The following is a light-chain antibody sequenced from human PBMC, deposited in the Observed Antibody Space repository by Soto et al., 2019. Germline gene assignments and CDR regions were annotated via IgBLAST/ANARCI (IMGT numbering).Light chain of an antibody. V-gene: IGLV2-14*01. CDR2: EVT. J-gene: IGLJ2*01. Sequence: QSVLIQPASVSGSRGQSITISCTGASSDVGGYNYVSWYQQFPGRAPKVMIYEVTNRPSGVSNRFSGSKSGNTASLTISGLQAEDEADYYCQTWATDVHVVFGGGTKVTVL. CDR3: QTWATDVHVV. CDR1: SSDVGGYNY.